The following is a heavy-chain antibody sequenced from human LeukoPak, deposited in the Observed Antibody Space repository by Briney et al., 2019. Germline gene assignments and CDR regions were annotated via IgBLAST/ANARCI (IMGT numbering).Heavy chain of an antibody. Sequence: GGSLRLSCAASRFTASSNYMSWVREAPGKGLGWVSGIYSGGSTYYAASVKGRFTISRDKSKNPLYLQMNSLRAEDTAVYYCARADFSSSWSLGYWGQGTLVTVPS. V-gene: IGHV3-53*01. CDR3: ARADFSSSWSLGY. CDR1: RFTASSNY. D-gene: IGHD6-13*01. CDR2: IYSGGST. J-gene: IGHJ4*02.